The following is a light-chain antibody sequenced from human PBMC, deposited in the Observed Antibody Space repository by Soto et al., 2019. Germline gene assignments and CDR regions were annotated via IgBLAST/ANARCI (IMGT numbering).Light chain of an antibody. V-gene: IGKV3-15*01. Sequence: EIVMTQAPATLSLSPGERATLSCRASQSIGGDLVWFQQKPGRAPRLLIYGAANRATGVPDRFSGSGAGTLFTLTIINLQSVDFAVYYCQQYLDWPRTFGQGTKVEV. J-gene: IGKJ1*01. CDR1: QSIGGD. CDR2: GAA. CDR3: QQYLDWPRT.